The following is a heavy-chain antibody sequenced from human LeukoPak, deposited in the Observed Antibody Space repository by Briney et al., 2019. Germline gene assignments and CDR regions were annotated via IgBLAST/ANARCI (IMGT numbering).Heavy chain of an antibody. D-gene: IGHD2-15*01. V-gene: IGHV1-69*05. J-gene: IGHJ6*03. Sequence: SVKVSCKASGGTFSSYAISWVRQAPGQGLEWMGGIIPIFGTANYAQKFQGRVTITTDESTSTAYMERSSLRSEDTAVYYCASEGPRYCSGGSCYSVSSYYYYMDVWGKGTTVTVSS. CDR1: GGTFSSYA. CDR3: ASEGPRYCSGGSCYSVSSYYYYMDV. CDR2: IIPIFGTA.